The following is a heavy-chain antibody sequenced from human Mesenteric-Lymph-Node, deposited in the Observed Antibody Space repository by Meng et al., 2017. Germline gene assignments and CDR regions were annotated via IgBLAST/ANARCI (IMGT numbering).Heavy chain of an antibody. Sequence: GGSLRLSRAASGFTFSDYYMSWIRQAPGKGLEWVSYISSSGSTIYYADSVKGRFTISRDNAKNSLYLQMNSLRAEDTAVYYCAREGPDYYDSSTPPDAFDIWGQGTMVTVSS. CDR1: GFTFSDYY. CDR2: ISSSGSTI. D-gene: IGHD3-22*01. J-gene: IGHJ3*02. V-gene: IGHV3-11*04. CDR3: AREGPDYYDSSTPPDAFDI.